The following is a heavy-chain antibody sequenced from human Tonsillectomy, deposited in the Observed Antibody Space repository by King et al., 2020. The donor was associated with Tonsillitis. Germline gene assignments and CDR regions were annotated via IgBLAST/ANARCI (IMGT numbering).Heavy chain of an antibody. D-gene: IGHD1-26*01. Sequence: EVQLVQSGGGLVQPGGSLRLSCAASGFTFSSYAMSWVRQAPGKGLEWVSAISGSGGSTYYADSVKGRFTISRGNSKNTLYLHMNSLRAEDTATYYCAKDIYSETYYGVFDYWGQGTLVTVSS. CDR2: ISGSGGST. CDR3: AKDIYSETYYGVFDY. J-gene: IGHJ4*02. CDR1: GFTFSSYA. V-gene: IGHV3-23*04.